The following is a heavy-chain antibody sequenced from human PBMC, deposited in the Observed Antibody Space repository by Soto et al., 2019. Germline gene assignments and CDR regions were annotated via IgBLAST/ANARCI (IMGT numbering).Heavy chain of an antibody. CDR3: ARGRVMDQTFYDYFGLDV. Sequence: QVQLQQWGAGLLKPSETLSLICAVHGGSFSGYYWSWIRQSPGKGLEWIGEINQSGDTKYRPSLKSRITMSVDMSQGQFSLRLISVTSADTAVYYCARGRVMDQTFYDYFGLDVWGQGTTVTVSS. D-gene: IGHD2-2*01. CDR2: INQSGDT. J-gene: IGHJ6*02. CDR1: GGSFSGYY. V-gene: IGHV4-34*01.